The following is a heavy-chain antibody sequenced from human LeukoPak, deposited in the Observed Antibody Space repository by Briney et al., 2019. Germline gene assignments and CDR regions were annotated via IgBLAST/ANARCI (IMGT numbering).Heavy chain of an antibody. CDR3: AKGLSIASSFFDY. Sequence: GGSLRLSCAASGFTFSSNAMSWVRQAPGKGLEWVSYITGSGGSTLYADSVKGRFTVSRDNSKNTLYLQMNSLRAEGTAVYFCAKGLSIASSFFDYWGQGTLVTVSS. J-gene: IGHJ4*02. CDR2: ITGSGGST. D-gene: IGHD3-3*02. V-gene: IGHV3-23*01. CDR1: GFTFSSNA.